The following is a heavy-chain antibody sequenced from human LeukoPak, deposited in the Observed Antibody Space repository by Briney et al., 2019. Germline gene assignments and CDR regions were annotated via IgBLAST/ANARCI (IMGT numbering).Heavy chain of an antibody. CDR3: VRDPAGVVGDTPGY. J-gene: IGHJ4*02. CDR2: ISSSSTNI. Sequence: PGGSLRLSCAASGFTFSTYSMNWVRQAPGKGLEWVSHISSSSTNIDYADSVKGRFTISRDNAKNSLYLQMNSLRDEDTAVYYCVRDPAGVVGDTPGYWGQGTPVTVSS. V-gene: IGHV3-48*02. CDR1: GFTFSTYS. D-gene: IGHD2-15*01.